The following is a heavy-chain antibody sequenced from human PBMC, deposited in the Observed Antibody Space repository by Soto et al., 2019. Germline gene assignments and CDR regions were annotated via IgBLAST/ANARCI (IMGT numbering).Heavy chain of an antibody. Sequence: EVQLVESGGGLVQPGESLKLSCAVSGFTFSGSAMHWVRQASGKGLEWVGRIRSKANNYATAYAASVKGRFTISRDDSKNTVYLQMDSLKSEDTDVYYCTRGYGDYVRDYWGQGTLDTVSS. V-gene: IGHV3-73*01. CDR3: TRGYGDYVRDY. J-gene: IGHJ4*02. CDR1: GFTFSGSA. D-gene: IGHD4-17*01. CDR2: IRSKANNYAT.